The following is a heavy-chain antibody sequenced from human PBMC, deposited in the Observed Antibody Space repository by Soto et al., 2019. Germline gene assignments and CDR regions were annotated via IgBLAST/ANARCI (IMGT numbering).Heavy chain of an antibody. V-gene: IGHV4-34*01. J-gene: IGHJ4*02. D-gene: IGHD2-21*02. Sequence: QVQLQQWGAGLLKPSETLSLTCAVYGGSFSGYYWSWIRQPPGKGLEWIGEINHSGSTNYNPSLKSRVTISVDTSKNQFSLKLSSVTAADTAVYYCARGGPREGPYGGNSTYYFDYWGQGTLVTVSS. CDR3: ARGGPREGPYGGNSTYYFDY. CDR2: INHSGST. CDR1: GGSFSGYY.